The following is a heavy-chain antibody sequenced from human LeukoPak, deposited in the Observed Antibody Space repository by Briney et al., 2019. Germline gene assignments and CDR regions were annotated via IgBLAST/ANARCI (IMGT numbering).Heavy chain of an antibody. CDR3: AKGREQPWNFDY. J-gene: IGHJ4*02. D-gene: IGHD5-18*01. V-gene: IGHV3-23*01. Sequence: PGGSLRLSCAASGFTFTNYDMAWVRQAPGKGLGWVSVISKSGAGTYYADSVKGRFTISRDTSKNTLYLQMNSLRADDTAVYYCAKGREQPWNFDYWGQGTLVTVSS. CDR2: ISKSGAGT. CDR1: GFTFTNYD.